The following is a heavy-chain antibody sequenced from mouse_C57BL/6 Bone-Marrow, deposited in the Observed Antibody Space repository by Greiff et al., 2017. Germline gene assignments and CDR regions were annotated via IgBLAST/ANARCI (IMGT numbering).Heavy chain of an antibody. CDR3: ARSAGPFDY. J-gene: IGHJ2*01. CDR2: IYPGSGNT. V-gene: IGHV1-76*01. D-gene: IGHD1-2*01. Sequence: ASGYTFTDYYINWVKQRPGQGLEWIARIYPGSGNTYYNEKFKGKATLTAEKSSSTAYMQLSSLTSEDSAVYFCARSAGPFDYGAQGTTLTVSS. CDR1: GYTFTDYY.